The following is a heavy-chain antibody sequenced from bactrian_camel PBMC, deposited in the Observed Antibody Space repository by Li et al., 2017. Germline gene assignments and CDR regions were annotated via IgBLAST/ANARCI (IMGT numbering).Heavy chain of an antibody. D-gene: IGHD2*01. V-gene: IGHV3S45*01. J-gene: IGHJ4*01. Sequence: HVQLVESGGGSAQAGGSLTLSCKTAGLGSTDFDVAWYRQFSGNTCELVSTTLSADGTTFYYRDSVKGRFTLSHDDAKTTVNLQMNDLKSEDTAVYYCAAVRYGVRERISTQTPPCEPSPYNFWGQGTQVTVS. CDR1: GLGSTDFD. CDR2: TLSADGTTF. CDR3: AAVRYGVRERISTQTPPCEPSPYNF.